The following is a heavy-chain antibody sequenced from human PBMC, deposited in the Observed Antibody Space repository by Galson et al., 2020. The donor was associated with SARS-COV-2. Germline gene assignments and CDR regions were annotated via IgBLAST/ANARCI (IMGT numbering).Heavy chain of an antibody. D-gene: IGHD6-13*01. CDR3: ARDQLAAAAPYYYDYYGMDV. CDR2: IYYSGST. V-gene: IGHV4-31*03. Sequence: SETLSLTCTVSGGSISSGGYYWSWIRQHPGKGLEWIGYIYYSGSTYYNPSLKSRVTISVDTSKNQFSLKLSSVTAADTAVYYCARDQLAAAAPYYYDYYGMDVWGQGTTGTVSS. J-gene: IGHJ6*02. CDR1: GGSISSGGYY.